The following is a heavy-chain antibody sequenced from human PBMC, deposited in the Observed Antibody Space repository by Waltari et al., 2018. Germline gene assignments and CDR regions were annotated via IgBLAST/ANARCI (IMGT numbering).Heavy chain of an antibody. CDR2: MGVSGVPI. Sequence: EVQLVESGGGLVQPGGSLRLSCAASGFTFSSYAMRWVRQSPGKGLGWVSSMGVSGVPIFYEDSVKCRFTTSRDNSKNTLYLQMDSLRAEDTAIYYCAKSAAATIRFWYFDLWGRGTLVTVSS. J-gene: IGHJ2*01. D-gene: IGHD6-13*01. CDR1: GFTFSSYA. V-gene: IGHV3-23*04. CDR3: AKSAAATIRFWYFDL.